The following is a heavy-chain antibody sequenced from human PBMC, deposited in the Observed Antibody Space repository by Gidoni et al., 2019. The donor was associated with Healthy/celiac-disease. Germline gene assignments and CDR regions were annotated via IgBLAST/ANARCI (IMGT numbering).Heavy chain of an antibody. V-gene: IGHV1-69*04. CDR2: IIPILGIA. CDR1: GGTFSSYA. CDR3: ASGESSGWYFY. J-gene: IGHJ4*02. D-gene: IGHD6-19*01. Sequence: HVQLVQSGAEVKKPGSSVKVSCKASGGTFSSYAISWVRQAPGQGLEWMGRIIPILGIANYAQKFQGRVTITADKSTSTAYMELSSLRSEDTAVYYCASGESSGWYFYWGQGTLVTVSS.